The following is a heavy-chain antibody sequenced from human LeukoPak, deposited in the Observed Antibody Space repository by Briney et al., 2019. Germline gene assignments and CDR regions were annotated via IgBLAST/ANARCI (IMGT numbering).Heavy chain of an antibody. CDR2: INLNTGNT. D-gene: IGHD1-26*01. V-gene: IGHV1-2*02. Sequence: ASVKVSCTASGFIFTGYYMHWVRQAPGQGPEWMGWINLNTGNTMYAQKFQGRVSMTRDTSISTTYMELSRLRSDDAAVYYCATSGSSDYVFDYWGQGTLVTVSS. J-gene: IGHJ4*02. CDR3: ATSGSSDYVFDY. CDR1: GFIFTGYY.